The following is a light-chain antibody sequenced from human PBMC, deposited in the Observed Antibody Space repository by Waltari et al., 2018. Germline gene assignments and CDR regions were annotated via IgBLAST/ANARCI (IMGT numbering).Light chain of an antibody. V-gene: IGLV3-1*01. CDR3: QALGTGAWV. Sequence: SYELTQPPSVSVSPGQTASITCSGDILGNKYASWYQQKPGQSPLLVIYQDTKRPSEIPERFSGSKSANAATQTITGTQAVDEADYYGQALGTGAWVFGGGTKLTVL. CDR1: ILGNKY. J-gene: IGLJ3*02. CDR2: QDT.